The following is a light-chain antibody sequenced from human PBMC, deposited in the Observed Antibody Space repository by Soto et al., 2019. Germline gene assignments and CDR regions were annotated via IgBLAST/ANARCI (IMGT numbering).Light chain of an antibody. CDR1: QSISNY. CDR3: QQSYGTPLT. J-gene: IGKJ4*01. V-gene: IGKV1-39*01. CDR2: DAS. Sequence: DMEMTQSPSSLSASVGDRVTITCRASQSISNYLNWYQHKPGKVPKLLIYDASSLQSGVPTRFSGSGSGTDFTLTINSLQPEDFATDYCQQSYGTPLTFGGGTKIEIK.